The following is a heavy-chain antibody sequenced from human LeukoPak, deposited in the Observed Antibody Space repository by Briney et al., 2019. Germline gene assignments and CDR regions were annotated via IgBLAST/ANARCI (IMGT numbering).Heavy chain of an antibody. D-gene: IGHD1-26*01. J-gene: IGHJ4*02. CDR2: ISSSGSTI. Sequence: PGGSLRLSCAASGFTFSDYYMSWIRQAPGKGLEWVSYISSSGSTIYYADSVKGRFTISRDNAKNLLYLQMNSLRAEDTAVYYCAREISGERTYCFDYWGQGTLVTVSS. CDR3: AREISGERTYCFDY. CDR1: GFTFSDYY. V-gene: IGHV3-11*01.